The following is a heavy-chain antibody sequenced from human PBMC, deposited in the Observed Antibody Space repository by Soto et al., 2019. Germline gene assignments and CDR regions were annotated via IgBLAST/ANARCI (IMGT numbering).Heavy chain of an antibody. J-gene: IGHJ5*02. CDR1: NGSIGSYY. CDR3: ARVGRLITAAGLLDA. Sequence: KTSETLSLTCTISNGSIGSYYWTWIRQPPGKGLEWIGHIYYSGSTNYNPSLKSRLTLSLDTSKNQFSLKLTSVTAADTAVYYRARVGRLITAAGLLDAWGQGTLVTVSS. CDR2: IYYSGST. V-gene: IGHV4-59*01. D-gene: IGHD6-13*01.